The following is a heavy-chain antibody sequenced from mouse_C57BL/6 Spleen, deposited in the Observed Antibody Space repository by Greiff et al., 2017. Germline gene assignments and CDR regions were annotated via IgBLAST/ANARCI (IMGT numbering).Heavy chain of an antibody. D-gene: IGHD2-14*01. J-gene: IGHJ4*01. CDR2: IHPNSGST. V-gene: IGHV1-64*01. CDR3: ARSGTGTRAMDD. Sequence: QVQLQQPGAELVKPGASVKLSCKASGYTFTSYWMHWVKQRPGQGLEWIGMIHPNSGSTNYNEKFKSKATLTVDKSSSTAYMQLSSLTSEDSAVYDCARSGTGTRAMDDWGQGTSVTVSS. CDR1: GYTFTSYW.